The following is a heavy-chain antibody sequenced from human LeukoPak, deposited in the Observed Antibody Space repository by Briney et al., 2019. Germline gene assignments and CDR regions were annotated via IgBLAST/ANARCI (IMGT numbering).Heavy chain of an antibody. V-gene: IGHV1-69*13. CDR2: IIPIFGTA. CDR3: AREDYDRREGQTDYYGMDV. CDR1: GGTFSSYA. D-gene: IGHD3-22*01. Sequence: SVKVSCKASGGTFSSYAISWVRQAPGQGLEWMGGIIPIFGTANYAQKFQGRVTITADESTSTAYMELSSLRSEDTAVYYCAREDYDRREGQTDYYGMDVWGQGTTVTVSS. J-gene: IGHJ6*02.